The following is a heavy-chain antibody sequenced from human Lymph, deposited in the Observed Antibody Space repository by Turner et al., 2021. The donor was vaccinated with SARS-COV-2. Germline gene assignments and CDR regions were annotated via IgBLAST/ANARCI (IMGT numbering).Heavy chain of an antibody. D-gene: IGHD3-10*01. V-gene: IGHV1-2*02. CDR1: GYTFTGYY. CDR3: ARSRDLQSMVRGVDPFDY. Sequence: QVQLVPSGAEVKKPGASVKFSCKASGYTFTGYYIHWVRQAPGQGLEWMGWIKPNSGGTNYAKRFQGRVTMTRDTALSTAYMQLRRLRSDDTAVYYCARSRDLQSMVRGVDPFDYWGQGTLVTVSS. J-gene: IGHJ4*02. CDR2: IKPNSGGT.